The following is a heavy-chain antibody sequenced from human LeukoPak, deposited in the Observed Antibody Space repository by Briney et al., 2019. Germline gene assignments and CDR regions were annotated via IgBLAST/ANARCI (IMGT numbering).Heavy chain of an antibody. Sequence: SQTLSLTCTVSGGSISSGGYYWSWIRQHPGKGLEWIGYIYYSGSTYYNPSLKSRVTISVDTSKNQFSLKLSSVTAADTAVYYCARGGYSYGTEIDYWGQGTLVTVPS. D-gene: IGHD5-18*01. CDR3: ARGGYSYGTEIDY. V-gene: IGHV4-31*03. CDR2: IYYSGST. J-gene: IGHJ4*02. CDR1: GGSISSGGYY.